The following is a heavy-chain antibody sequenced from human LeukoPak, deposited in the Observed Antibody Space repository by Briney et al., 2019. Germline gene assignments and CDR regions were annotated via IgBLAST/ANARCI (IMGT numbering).Heavy chain of an antibody. CDR3: AKGSAHSSSLPPDY. Sequence: GGSLRLSCAASGFTFSSYAMSWVRQAPGKGLEWVSGISWNSGSIGYADSVKGRFTISRDNAKNSLYLQMNSLRAEDMALYYCAKGSAHSSSLPPDYWGQGTLVTVSS. D-gene: IGHD6-13*01. V-gene: IGHV3-9*03. CDR1: GFTFSSYA. J-gene: IGHJ4*02. CDR2: ISWNSGSI.